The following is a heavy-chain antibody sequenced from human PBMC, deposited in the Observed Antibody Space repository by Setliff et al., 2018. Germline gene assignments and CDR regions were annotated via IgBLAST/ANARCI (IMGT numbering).Heavy chain of an antibody. CDR2: VDPEDGET. J-gene: IGHJ4*02. CDR3: ATRPKYYYASGSRQVGY. V-gene: IGHV1-69-2*01. Sequence: GASVKVSCKVSGYTFTDYYMHWVQQAPGKGLEWMGLVDPEDGETIYAEKFQGRVTITADTSTDTAYMELSSLRSEDTAVYYCATRPKYYYASGSRQVGYWGQGTLVTVSS. CDR1: GYTFTDYY. D-gene: IGHD3-10*01.